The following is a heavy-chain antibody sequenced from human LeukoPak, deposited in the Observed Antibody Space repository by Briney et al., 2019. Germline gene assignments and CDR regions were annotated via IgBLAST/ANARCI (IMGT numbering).Heavy chain of an antibody. Sequence: KPGASLQISCKGSGSNLTNYWIGWVRQLPGKGLEWMGIIQPGDSNIRYGPSFQGQVTISADKSISTAYLQWSSLKASDTAMYYCARQSSMIVVNWGQGTLVTVSS. CDR3: ARQSSMIVVN. D-gene: IGHD3-22*01. CDR2: IQPGDSNI. V-gene: IGHV5-51*01. CDR1: GSNLTNYW. J-gene: IGHJ4*02.